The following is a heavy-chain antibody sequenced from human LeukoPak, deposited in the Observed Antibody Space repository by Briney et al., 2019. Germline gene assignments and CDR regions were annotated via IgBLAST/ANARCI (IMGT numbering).Heavy chain of an antibody. J-gene: IGHJ4*02. Sequence: ASVKVSCKASGYTFTGYYMHWVRQAPGQGLEWMGWINPNSGGTNYAQKFQGRVTMTRDTSISTAYMELSRLRSDDTAVYYCARDYHGSGSYSYFDYWGQGTLVTVSS. CDR1: GYTFTGYY. V-gene: IGHV1-2*02. CDR2: INPNSGGT. D-gene: IGHD3-10*01. CDR3: ARDYHGSGSYSYFDY.